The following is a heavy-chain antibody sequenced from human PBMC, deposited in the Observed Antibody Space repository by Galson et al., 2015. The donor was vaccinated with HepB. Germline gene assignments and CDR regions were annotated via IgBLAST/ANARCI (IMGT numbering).Heavy chain of an antibody. J-gene: IGHJ1*01. D-gene: IGHD3-3*01. V-gene: IGHV3-11*06. Sequence: SLRLSCAASGFTFSDYYMSWIRQAPGKGLEWVSYISSSSSYTNYADSVEGRFTISRDNAKNSLYLQMNSLRAEDTAVYYCASGYIYDFWSGYYKAEYFQHWGQGTLVTVSS. CDR1: GFTFSDYY. CDR3: ASGYIYDFWSGYYKAEYFQH. CDR2: ISSSSSYT.